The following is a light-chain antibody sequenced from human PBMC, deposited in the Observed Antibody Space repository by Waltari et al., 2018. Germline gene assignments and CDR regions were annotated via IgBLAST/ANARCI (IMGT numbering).Light chain of an antibody. J-gene: IGLJ3*02. Sequence: QSALTQPRSVSGSPGQSVTISCTGTSSDVGGYNFVSWYQQKPGQPPKFIIYEVDRRPSGAPDRFSGSKSGNTASLTISGLQTEDEADYYCCSYAGGPSWVFGGGTMLTVL. CDR1: SSDVGGYNF. CDR2: EVD. V-gene: IGLV2-11*01. CDR3: CSYAGGPSWV.